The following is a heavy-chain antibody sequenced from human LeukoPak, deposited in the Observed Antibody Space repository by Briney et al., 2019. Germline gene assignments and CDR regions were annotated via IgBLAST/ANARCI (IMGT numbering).Heavy chain of an antibody. J-gene: IGHJ5*02. CDR2: IYYSGST. D-gene: IGHD4-23*01. CDR3: ARASTVVTWFDP. CDR1: GGSISSGDYY. V-gene: IGHV4-30-4*08. Sequence: SQTLSLTCTVSGGSISSGDYYWSWICQPPGKGLEWIGYIYYSGSTYYNPSLKSRVTISVDTSKNQFSLKLSSVTAADTAVYYCARASTVVTWFDPWGQGTLVTVSS.